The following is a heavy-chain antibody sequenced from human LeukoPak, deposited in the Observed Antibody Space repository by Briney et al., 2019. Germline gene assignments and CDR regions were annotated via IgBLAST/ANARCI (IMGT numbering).Heavy chain of an antibody. V-gene: IGHV5-51*01. D-gene: IGHD6-13*01. J-gene: IGHJ5*01. CDR1: GYTFTDYW. Sequence: GESLKISCEGSGYTFTDYWIAWVRQMPGKGLEWMGIISPGSSDTKYSPSFQGQVTISADKSISTAYLQWSSLRASDTAIYYCARHAATSSWNWFDSWGQGTLVTVSS. CDR3: ARHAATSSWNWFDS. CDR2: ISPGSSDT.